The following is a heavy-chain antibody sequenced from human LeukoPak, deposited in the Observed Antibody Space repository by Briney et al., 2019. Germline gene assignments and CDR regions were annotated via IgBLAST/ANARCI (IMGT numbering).Heavy chain of an antibody. CDR1: GFTFSSYG. Sequence: TGGSLRLSCAASGFTFSSYGMHWVRQAPGKGLEWVAVIWYGGGNKYYADSVKGRFTIFRDNPKNTLYLQMDSLRAEDTAVYYCAKGVVGYFDYWAREPWSPSPQ. V-gene: IGHV3-33*06. D-gene: IGHD2-15*01. CDR2: IWYGGGNK. J-gene: IGHJ4*02. CDR3: AKGVVGYFDY.